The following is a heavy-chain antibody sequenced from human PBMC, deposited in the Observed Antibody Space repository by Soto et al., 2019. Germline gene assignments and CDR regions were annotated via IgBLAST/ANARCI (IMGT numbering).Heavy chain of an antibody. CDR1: GGSISSYY. J-gene: IGHJ3*02. Sequence: SETLSLTCTVSGGSISSYYWSWIRQPPGKGLEWIGYIYYSGSTNYNPSLKSRVTISVDTSKNQFSLKLGSVTAADTAVYYCARDTSGSLDDAFDIWGQGTMVTVSS. CDR3: ARDTSGSLDDAFDI. CDR2: IYYSGST. V-gene: IGHV4-59*01. D-gene: IGHD1-26*01.